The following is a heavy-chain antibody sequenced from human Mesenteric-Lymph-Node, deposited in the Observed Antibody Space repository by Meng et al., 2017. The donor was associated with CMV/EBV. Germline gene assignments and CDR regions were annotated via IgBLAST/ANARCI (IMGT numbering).Heavy chain of an antibody. CDR1: GFTFSSYS. CDR3: ASSSIAARPGRGFDY. J-gene: IGHJ4*02. D-gene: IGHD6-6*01. CDR2: ISSSSSYI. V-gene: IGHV3-21*01. Sequence: GESLKISYAASGFTFSSYSMNWVRQAPGKGLEWVSSISSSSSYIYYADSVKGRFTISRDNAKNSLYLQMNSLRAEDTAVYYCASSSIAARPGRGFDYWGQGTLVTVSS.